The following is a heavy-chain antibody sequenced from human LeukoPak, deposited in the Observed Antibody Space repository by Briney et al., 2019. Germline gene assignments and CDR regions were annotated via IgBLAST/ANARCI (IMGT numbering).Heavy chain of an antibody. D-gene: IGHD6-19*01. J-gene: IGHJ2*01. V-gene: IGHV3-30*18. Sequence: GGSLRLSCAASGFSFSNYGIHWVRQAPGKGLEWVAVISYDGSNKYYADSVQGRFTISRDNTKNTLYLQMNSLRAEDTAVYYCAKDLGGGSGCYDLWGRGTLVTVSS. CDR2: ISYDGSNK. CDR1: GFSFSNYG. CDR3: AKDLGGGSGCYDL.